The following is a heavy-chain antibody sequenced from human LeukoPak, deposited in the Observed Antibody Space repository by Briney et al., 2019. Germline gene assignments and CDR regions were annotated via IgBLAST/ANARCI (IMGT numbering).Heavy chain of an antibody. CDR1: GDSVSSNSAV. V-gene: IGHV6-1*01. J-gene: IGHJ4*02. CDR3: ARGGYASIWN. D-gene: IGHD2-2*01. CDR2: TYYRSKWYN. Sequence: SQTLSLTCAISGDSVSSNSAVWNWIRQSPSRGLEWLGRTYYRSKWYNDYAVSVKSRITINADTSKSQFSLRLNSVTPEDTAVYYCARGGYASIWNWGQGTLVTVSS.